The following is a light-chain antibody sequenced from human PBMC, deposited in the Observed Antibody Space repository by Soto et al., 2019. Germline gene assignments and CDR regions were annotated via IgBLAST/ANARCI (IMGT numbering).Light chain of an antibody. CDR3: QQLNSHLGT. CDR1: QGISSY. CDR2: AAS. V-gene: IGKV1-9*01. Sequence: DIQLTQSPSFLSASVGDRVTITCRASQGISSYLAWYQQKPGKAPKLLIYAASTLQSGVPSRFSGSGSGTEFTLTISSLQPEDFATYYCQQLNSHLGTFGQGTKVDIK. J-gene: IGKJ1*01.